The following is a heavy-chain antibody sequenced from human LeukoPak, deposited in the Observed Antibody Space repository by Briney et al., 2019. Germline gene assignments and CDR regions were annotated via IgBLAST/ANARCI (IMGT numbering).Heavy chain of an antibody. J-gene: IGHJ5*02. D-gene: IGHD6-19*01. CDR2: THYSGST. CDR3: VRGGGWDGWFDP. CDR1: GGSISSYY. Sequence: AETQSLTCTVSGGSISSYYWSWIRQPPGKGLEWIGYTHYSGSTNYNPSLKSRVTISVDTSKNQFSLKLRSVTAADTAVYYCVRGGGWDGWFDPWGQGTLDSVSS. V-gene: IGHV4-59*01.